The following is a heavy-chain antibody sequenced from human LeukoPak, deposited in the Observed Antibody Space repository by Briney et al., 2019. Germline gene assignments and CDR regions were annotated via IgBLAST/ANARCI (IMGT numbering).Heavy chain of an antibody. CDR2: ISSSGSTI. CDR1: GFTFSSYE. CDR3: ARVVTAIRYFDY. V-gene: IGHV3-48*03. J-gene: IGHJ4*02. D-gene: IGHD2-21*02. Sequence: GGSLRLSCAASGFTFSSYEMNWVRQAPGKGLEWVSYISSSGSTIYYADSVKGRFTISRDNAESSLSLQMNSLRAEDTAVYYCARVVTAIRYFDYWGQGTLVTVSP.